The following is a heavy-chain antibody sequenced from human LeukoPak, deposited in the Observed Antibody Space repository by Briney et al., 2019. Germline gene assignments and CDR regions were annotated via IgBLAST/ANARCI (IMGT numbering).Heavy chain of an antibody. CDR3: TKNRGAGAHYYYHMNV. V-gene: IGHV3-23*01. Sequence: GGSLRLSCAAYGFPFSTYAMTWVRQTPGKGLEWVSTITGSGGGTLYADSVKGRFTISRDNSKTTLYLHLNSLRGEDTAIYYCTKNRGAGAHYYYHMNVWGKGTTVTVSS. CDR2: ITGSGGGT. CDR1: GFPFSTYA. J-gene: IGHJ6*03. D-gene: IGHD1-26*01.